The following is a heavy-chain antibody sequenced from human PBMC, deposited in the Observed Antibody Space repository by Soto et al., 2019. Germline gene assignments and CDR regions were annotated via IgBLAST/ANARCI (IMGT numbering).Heavy chain of an antibody. CDR1: GFTFGSYA. V-gene: IGHV3-23*01. Sequence: EVQLLESGGGLVQPGGSLRLSCVVSGFTFGSYAMSWVRQAPEKGPEWVAILGGNGFTTYYADSVKRRFTISGDKSKSTLFLQMNSLRADDTGVYYCAKALRPSLNFCYYMDVWGRGTAVTVSS. J-gene: IGHJ6*03. CDR2: LGGNGFTT. CDR3: AKALRPSLNFCYYMDV. D-gene: IGHD2-2*01.